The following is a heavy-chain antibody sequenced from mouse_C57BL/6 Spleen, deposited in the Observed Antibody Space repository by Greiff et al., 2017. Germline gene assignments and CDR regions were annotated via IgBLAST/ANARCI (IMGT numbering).Heavy chain of an antibody. CDR3: ARAYDYDGRYYIDY. CDR2: IHPNSGST. Sequence: QVQLQQPGAELVKPGASVKLSCKASGYTFTSYWMPWVKQRPGQGLEWIGMIHPNSGSTNYNEKFKSKATLTVDKSSSTASMQHSSLTSTNSAGSTFARAYDYDGRYYIDYWGQGTSLTVSS. V-gene: IGHV1-64*01. D-gene: IGHD2-4*01. J-gene: IGHJ2*02. CDR1: GYTFTSYW.